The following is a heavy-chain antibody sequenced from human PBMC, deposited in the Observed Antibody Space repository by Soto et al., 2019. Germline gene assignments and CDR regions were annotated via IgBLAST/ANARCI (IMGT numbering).Heavy chain of an antibody. D-gene: IGHD3-10*01. CDR3: ARDLDGSGAYYTDF. CDR1: GYTFPNYG. J-gene: IGHJ4*02. V-gene: IGHV1-18*01. CDR2: ISAYKTNI. Sequence: QVQLVQSGAEVKKPGASVKVSCKASGYTFPNYGITWVRQAPGQGLEWMGWISAYKTNIKYAQKFQGRVTLTTDTSKSTAYMELRSLRSDDTAIYYCARDLDGSGAYYTDFWGQGTLVTVSS.